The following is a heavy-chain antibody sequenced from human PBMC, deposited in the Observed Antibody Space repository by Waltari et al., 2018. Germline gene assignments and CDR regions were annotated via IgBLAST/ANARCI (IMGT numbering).Heavy chain of an antibody. CDR3: ARDWYYDFWSGSYYFDY. V-gene: IGHV3-7*01. CDR1: GFTFSSYW. J-gene: IGHJ4*02. CDR2: IKQDGSEK. Sequence: EVQLVESGGGLVQPGGSLRLSCAASGFTFSSYWMSWVRQAPGKGLEWVANIKQDGSEKYYVDSVKGRFTISRDNAKNSLYLQMNSLRAEDTAVYYCARDWYYDFWSGSYYFDYWGQGTLVTVSS. D-gene: IGHD3-3*01.